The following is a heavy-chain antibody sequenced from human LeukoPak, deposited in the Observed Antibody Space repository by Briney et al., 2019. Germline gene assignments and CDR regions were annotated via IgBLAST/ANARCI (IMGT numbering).Heavy chain of an antibody. CDR2: ISSSSSTI. V-gene: IGHV3-48*01. CDR1: GFTFSSYS. D-gene: IGHD6-13*01. CDR3: ARDRTQQLVRGYFDY. Sequence: GGSLRLSCAASGFTFSSYSMNWVRQAPGKGLEWVSYISSSSSTIYYADSVKGRFTISRDNAKNSLYLQMNSLRAEDTAVYYCARDRTQQLVRGYFDYWGQGTLVTVSS. J-gene: IGHJ4*02.